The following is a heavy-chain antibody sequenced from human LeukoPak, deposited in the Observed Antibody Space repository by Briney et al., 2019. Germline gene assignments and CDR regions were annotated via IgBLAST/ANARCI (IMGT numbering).Heavy chain of an antibody. CDR3: ARSDSGIYGGNSRFIWFDP. J-gene: IGHJ5*02. D-gene: IGHD4-23*01. V-gene: IGHV4-39*01. CDR1: GGSISSSSYY. CDR2: IYYSGST. Sequence: SETLSLTCTVSGGSISSSSYYWGWIRQPPGKGLEWIGSIYYSGSTYYNPSLKSRVTISVDTSKNQFSLKLSSVTAADTAVYYCARSDSGIYGGNSRFIWFDPWGQGTLVTVSS.